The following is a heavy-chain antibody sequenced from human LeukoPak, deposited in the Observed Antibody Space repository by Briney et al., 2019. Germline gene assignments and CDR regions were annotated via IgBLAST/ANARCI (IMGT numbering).Heavy chain of an antibody. CDR1: GFTFSSYE. V-gene: IGHV3-21*01. CDR2: ISSSSSYI. CDR3: AREGDYDFWSGYYARDYYYYMDV. J-gene: IGHJ6*03. D-gene: IGHD3-3*01. Sequence: PGGSLRLSCAASGFTFSSYEMNWVRQAPGKGLEWVSSISSSSSYIYYADSVKGRFTISRDNAKNSLYLQVNSLRAEDTAVYYCAREGDYDFWSGYYARDYYYYMDVWGKGTTVTVSS.